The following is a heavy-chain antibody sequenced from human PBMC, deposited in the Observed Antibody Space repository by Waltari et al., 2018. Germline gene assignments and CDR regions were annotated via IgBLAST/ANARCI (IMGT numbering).Heavy chain of an antibody. D-gene: IGHD3-3*01. Sequence: EVQLVESGGTLVKPGGSLRLSCEVSGLTFSKIWLSWVRQAPGKGLEWVGRIKSKSDGGSTDYSAAVSGRFSISRDDSKNMLFLEMNSLKTEDTAVYYCAGGPGTYWSGLLDYWGQGAQVTVSS. J-gene: IGHJ4*02. CDR1: GLTFSKIW. CDR3: AGGPGTYWSGLLDY. V-gene: IGHV3-15*02. CDR2: IKSKSDGGST.